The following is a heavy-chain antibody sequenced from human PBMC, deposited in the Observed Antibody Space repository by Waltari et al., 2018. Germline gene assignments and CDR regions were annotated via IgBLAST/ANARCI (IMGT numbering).Heavy chain of an antibody. CDR1: GYTFTSYD. CDR2: MNPNSGNT. Sequence: QVQLVQSGAEVKKPGASVKVSCKASGYTFTSYDINWVRQATGQGLEWMGWMNPNSGNTGYAQKFQGRVTMTRNTSISTAYMGLSSLRSEDTAVYYCARVDYDFWSGYYFFDYWGQGTLVTVSS. CDR3: ARVDYDFWSGYYFFDY. J-gene: IGHJ4*02. D-gene: IGHD3-3*01. V-gene: IGHV1-8*01.